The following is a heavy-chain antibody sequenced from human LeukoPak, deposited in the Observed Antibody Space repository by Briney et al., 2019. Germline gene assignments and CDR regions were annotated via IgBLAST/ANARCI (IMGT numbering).Heavy chain of an antibody. Sequence: SQTLSHTCTVSGGSTNTGGYFWSWIRQPPGKGLEWIVYVFRTGSTSYNPSPDSRVTISLARSRNQFSLRLTSVTAADSAMYYCATEGQCGFTTCPGLQFWGQGILVSVSS. CDR1: GGSTNTGGYF. J-gene: IGHJ4*02. V-gene: IGHV4-30-2*01. D-gene: IGHD2-2*01. CDR2: VFRTGST. CDR3: ATEGQCGFTTCPGLQF.